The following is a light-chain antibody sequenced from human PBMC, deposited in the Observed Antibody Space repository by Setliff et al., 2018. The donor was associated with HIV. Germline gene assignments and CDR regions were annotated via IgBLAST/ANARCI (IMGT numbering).Light chain of an antibody. CDR2: GNN. CDR3: QSYDTSLSGYV. Sequence: QSVLTQPPSVSGAPGQRVTIFCIGGRSNIGTGFDVHWYQQLPGTAPKLLISGNNNRPSGVPDRFSGSKSGISASLAIAGLQAEDEADYYFQSYDTSLSGYVFGTGTKVTVL. J-gene: IGLJ1*01. CDR1: RSNIGTGFD. V-gene: IGLV1-40*01.